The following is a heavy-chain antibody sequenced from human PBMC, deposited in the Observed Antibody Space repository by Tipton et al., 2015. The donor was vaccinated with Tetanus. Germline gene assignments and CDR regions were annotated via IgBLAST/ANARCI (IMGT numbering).Heavy chain of an antibody. Sequence: TLSLTCDVSGGPVSSSNWWSWVRQAPGKGLEWIGEIYCSGTTNYNPSLKSRVTISTDKSKNQVSLRLNSVTSADTAVYYCAKVVGWGDYFDSWGQGILVTVSS. CDR2: IYCSGTT. J-gene: IGHJ4*02. V-gene: IGHV4-4*02. CDR3: AKVVGWGDYFDS. D-gene: IGHD1-26*01. CDR1: GGPVSSSNW.